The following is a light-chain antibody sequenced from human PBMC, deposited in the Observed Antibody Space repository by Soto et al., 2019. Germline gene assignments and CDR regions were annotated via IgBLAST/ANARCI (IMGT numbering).Light chain of an antibody. V-gene: IGLV2-23*02. Sequence: QSVLTQPASVSGSPGQSITISCTGTSSDVGSHNLVSWYQQFPGKAPKLVIFEVNKRPSGVPDRFSGSKSGNTASLTVSGLQTEDEADYYCTLYAGSNSFVFGTGTKVTVL. CDR1: SSDVGSHNL. CDR2: EVN. J-gene: IGLJ1*01. CDR3: TLYAGSNSFV.